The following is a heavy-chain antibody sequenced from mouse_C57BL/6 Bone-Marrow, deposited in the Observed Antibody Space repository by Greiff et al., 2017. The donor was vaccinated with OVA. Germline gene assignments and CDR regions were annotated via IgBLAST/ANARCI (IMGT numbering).Heavy chain of an antibody. V-gene: IGHV1-81*01. Sequence: QVQLKQSGAELARPGASVKLSCKASGYTFTSYGISWVKQRTRQGLEWIGEIYPRSGNTYYNEKFKGKATLTADKSSSTAYMELRSLTSEDSAVYFCASSAWFAYWGQGTLVTVSA. CDR3: ASSAWFAY. CDR1: GYTFTSYG. J-gene: IGHJ3*01. CDR2: IYPRSGNT.